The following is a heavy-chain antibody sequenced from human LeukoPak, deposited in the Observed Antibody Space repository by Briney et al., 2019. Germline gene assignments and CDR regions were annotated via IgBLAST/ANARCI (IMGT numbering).Heavy chain of an antibody. CDR2: IYYSGST. CDR1: GGSISSGDYY. D-gene: IGHD2-21*02. Sequence: TLSLTCTVSGGSISSGDYYWSWIRQPPGKGLEWIGYIYYSGSTYYNPSLKSRVTISVDTSKNQFSLKLSSVTAADTAVYYCARQHIVVVTAIPTFDIWGQGTMVTVSS. V-gene: IGHV4-30-4*01. J-gene: IGHJ3*02. CDR3: ARQHIVVVTAIPTFDI.